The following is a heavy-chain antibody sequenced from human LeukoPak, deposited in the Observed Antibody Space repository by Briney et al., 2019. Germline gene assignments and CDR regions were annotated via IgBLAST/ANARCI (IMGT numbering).Heavy chain of an antibody. J-gene: IGHJ4*02. CDR3: AGLAVTTALFDY. V-gene: IGHV4-38-2*02. Sequence: SETLSLTCTVSGDSISSAHYWGWVRQPPGKGLEWIGIIYHSGSTYYNPSLKSRVTISVDQSKNQFSLNLSSVTAADTAVYYCAGLAVTTALFDYWGQGTLVTVSS. CDR2: IYHSGST. D-gene: IGHD4-11*01. CDR1: GDSISSAHY.